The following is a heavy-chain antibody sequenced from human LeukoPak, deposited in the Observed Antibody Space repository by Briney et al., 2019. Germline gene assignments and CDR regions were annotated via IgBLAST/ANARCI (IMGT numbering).Heavy chain of an antibody. J-gene: IGHJ5*02. D-gene: IGHD3-3*01. Sequence: GGSLRLSCAASGLTFSSYAMSWVRQAPGKGLEWVSAISGSGGSTYYADSVKGRFTISRDNSKNTLYLQMNSLRAEDTAVYYCAKDVGAGRITIFGVVDSWFDPWGQGTLVTVSS. CDR2: ISGSGGST. CDR1: GLTFSSYA. V-gene: IGHV3-23*01. CDR3: AKDVGAGRITIFGVVDSWFDP.